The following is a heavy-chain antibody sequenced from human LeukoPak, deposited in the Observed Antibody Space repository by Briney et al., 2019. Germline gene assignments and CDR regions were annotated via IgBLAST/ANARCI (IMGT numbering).Heavy chain of an antibody. D-gene: IGHD6-19*01. CDR2: ISSSGSTI. Sequence: PGGSLRLSCAASGFTFSDYYMSWIRQAPGKGLEWVSYISSSGSTIYYADSVKGRFTISRDNAKNSLYLQMNSLRAEDTAVYYCARSTISSGWYRDYYYGIDVWGQGTTVTVSS. J-gene: IGHJ6*02. CDR1: GFTFSDYY. V-gene: IGHV3-11*01. CDR3: ARSTISSGWYRDYYYGIDV.